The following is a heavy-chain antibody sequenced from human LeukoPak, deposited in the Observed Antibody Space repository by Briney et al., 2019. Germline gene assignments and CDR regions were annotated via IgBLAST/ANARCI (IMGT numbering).Heavy chain of an antibody. Sequence: ASVKVSCKASGYTFTGYYMHWVRQAPGQGLEWMGWINPNSGGTNYAQKFQGRVTMTRDTSISTAYMELSRLRSDDTAVYYCARVTITMVRGVKHDGSDYWGQGTLVTVSS. V-gene: IGHV1-2*02. D-gene: IGHD3-10*01. CDR3: ARVTITMVRGVKHDGSDY. CDR1: GYTFTGYY. CDR2: INPNSGGT. J-gene: IGHJ4*02.